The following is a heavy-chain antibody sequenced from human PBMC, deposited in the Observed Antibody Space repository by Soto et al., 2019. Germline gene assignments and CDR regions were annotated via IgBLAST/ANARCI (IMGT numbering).Heavy chain of an antibody. V-gene: IGHV4-31*03. CDR3: ARDPAP. CDR1: GGSITRGGYY. CDR2: IYNSGTT. J-gene: IGHJ5*02. Sequence: QVQLQESGPGLVKPSETLSLTCTVSGGSITRGGYYWSWIRQHPGKGLEWIGYIYNSGTTYYNPSLKSRVTISVDTSKYQFSLKLTSVTAADTAVSYCARDPAPWGQGTLVTVSS.